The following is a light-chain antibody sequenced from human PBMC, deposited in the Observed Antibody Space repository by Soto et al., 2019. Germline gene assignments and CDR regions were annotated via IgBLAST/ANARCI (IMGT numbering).Light chain of an antibody. V-gene: IGKV1-33*01. CDR1: RDISDF. J-gene: IGKJ4*01. CDR3: QQYDTLPLT. Sequence: DIPMTQSPSSLSASVGDKVTFTCQASRDISDFLNWYQQKPGKAPKLLIYDASHLQTGVPSRFSGSGSGTDFTFTIISLQAEDFATYYCQQYDTLPLTFGGGTKVEIK. CDR2: DAS.